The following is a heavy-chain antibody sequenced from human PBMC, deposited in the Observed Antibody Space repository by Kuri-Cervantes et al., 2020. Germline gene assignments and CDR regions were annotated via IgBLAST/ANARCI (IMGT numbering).Heavy chain of an antibody. Sequence: GESLKISCAASGFTFSSYAMHWVRQAPGKGLEWVAVISYDGSNKYYADSVKGRFTISRDYAKNSLYLQMNSLRAEDTAVYYCAREPQSPYRYDFGSGYYYNYYGMDVWGQGTTVTVSS. D-gene: IGHD3-3*01. CDR2: ISYDGSNK. CDR3: AREPQSPYRYDFGSGYYYNYYGMDV. V-gene: IGHV3-30-3*01. J-gene: IGHJ6*02. CDR1: GFTFSSYA.